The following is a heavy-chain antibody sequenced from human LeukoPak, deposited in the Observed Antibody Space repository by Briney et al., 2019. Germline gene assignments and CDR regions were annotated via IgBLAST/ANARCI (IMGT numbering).Heavy chain of an antibody. CDR3: ARVGCTSTTCDDY. D-gene: IGHD2-2*01. J-gene: IGHJ4*02. CDR2: IKQDGTDK. Sequence: GGSLRLSCAASGFTVSNTYMSWVRQAPGKGLEWVANIKQDGTDKYYADSVKGRFTISRDNAKNSLYLQMNSLRAEDTAVYYCARVGCTSTTCDDYWGQGTLVTVSS. CDR1: GFTVSNTY. V-gene: IGHV3-7*01.